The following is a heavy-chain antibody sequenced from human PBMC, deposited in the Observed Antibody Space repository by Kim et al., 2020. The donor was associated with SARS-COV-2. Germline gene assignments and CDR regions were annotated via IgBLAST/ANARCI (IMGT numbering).Heavy chain of an antibody. Sequence: GGSLRLSCAASGFTFGDYAMHWVRQAPGKGLEWVSGISWNSGSIGYADSVKGRFTISRDNAKNSLYLQMNSLRAEDTALYYCAKGGDYYGSGSYFGWDVYYFEYWGQGTLVTVSS. D-gene: IGHD3-10*01. J-gene: IGHJ4*02. CDR1: GFTFGDYA. CDR2: ISWNSGSI. CDR3: AKGGDYYGSGSYFGWDVYYFEY. V-gene: IGHV3-9*01.